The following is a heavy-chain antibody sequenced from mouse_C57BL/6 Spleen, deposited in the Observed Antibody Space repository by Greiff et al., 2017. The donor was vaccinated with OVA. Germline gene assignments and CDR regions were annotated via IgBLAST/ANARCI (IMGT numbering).Heavy chain of an antibody. Sequence: QVQLKQPGAELVKPGASVKLSCKASGYTFTSYWMHWVKQRPGRGLEWIGRIDPNSGGTKYNEKFKSKATLTVDKPSSTAYMQLSSLTSEDSAVYYCAGVGNWDAMDYWGQGTSVTVSS. CDR1: GYTFTSYW. J-gene: IGHJ4*01. D-gene: IGHD4-1*01. V-gene: IGHV1-72*01. CDR3: AGVGNWDAMDY. CDR2: IDPNSGGT.